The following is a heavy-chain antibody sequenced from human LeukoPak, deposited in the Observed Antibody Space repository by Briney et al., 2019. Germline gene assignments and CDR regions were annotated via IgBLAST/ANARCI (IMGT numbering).Heavy chain of an antibody. Sequence: ASVKVSCKASGYTFTSYGINWVRRAPGQGLGWMRWISAYNGNTNYAQKLQGRVTMTTDTSTNTAYMELRSLRSDDTAVYYCARDRSESDYWGQGTLVTVSS. CDR2: ISAYNGNT. J-gene: IGHJ4*02. CDR1: GYTFTSYG. CDR3: ARDRSESDY. V-gene: IGHV1-18*01.